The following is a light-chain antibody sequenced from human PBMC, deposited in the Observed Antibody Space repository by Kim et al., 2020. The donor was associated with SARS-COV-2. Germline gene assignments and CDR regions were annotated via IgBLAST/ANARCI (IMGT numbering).Light chain of an antibody. J-gene: IGLJ2*01. CDR2: QDT. V-gene: IGLV3-1*01. CDR3: QAWDSSTVV. CDR1: KLGDKY. Sequence: SVSPGQTASIPCSGDKLGDKYASWYQHRPGQSPVVVIYQDTKRPSGIPERFSGSNSANTATLTISGTQAMDEADYYCQAWDSSTVVFGGGTQLTVL.